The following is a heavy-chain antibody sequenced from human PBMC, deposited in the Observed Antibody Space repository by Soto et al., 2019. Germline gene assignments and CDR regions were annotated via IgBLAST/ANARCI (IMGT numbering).Heavy chain of an antibody. D-gene: IGHD3-22*01. V-gene: IGHV1-69*01. J-gene: IGHJ4*02. CDR1: GGTFSTYA. CDR3: ARGVHYDSSGYYYFY. CDR2: IIPLFGTA. Sequence: QVQLVQSGAEVKKPGSSVKVSCKASGGTFSTYAIDWVRQAPGQGLEWMGGIIPLFGTAKYAQNFQGRIMITADESTNTAYMELTSLRSQDTAVYYCARGVHYDSSGYYYFYWGQGTLVTVSS.